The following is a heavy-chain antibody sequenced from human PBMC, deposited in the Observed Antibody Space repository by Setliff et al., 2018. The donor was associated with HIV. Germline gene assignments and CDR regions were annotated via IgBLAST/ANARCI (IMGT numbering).Heavy chain of an antibody. V-gene: IGHV4-39*07. Sequence: SETLSLTCTVSGGSIRTGTYYWGWIRQPPGKGLEWIGSIYYDGRTFYKPSLESRLPISRDTSKNQFSLHLSSVTAADMAVYYCARGLRYGQGYFYYIMDVWGQGTTVTVSS. D-gene: IGHD3-9*01. CDR3: ARGLRYGQGYFYYIMDV. J-gene: IGHJ6*02. CDR1: GGSIRTGTYY. CDR2: IYYDGRT.